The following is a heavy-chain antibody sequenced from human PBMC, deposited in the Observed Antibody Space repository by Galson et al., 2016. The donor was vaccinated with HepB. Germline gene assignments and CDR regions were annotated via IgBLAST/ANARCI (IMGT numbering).Heavy chain of an antibody. CDR2: INNGGTAT. J-gene: IGHJ4*02. CDR1: RFIVNNYW. CDR3: TDLNPN. Sequence: SLRLSCAGSRFIVNNYWMHWVRQVPGKGLVWVSHINNGGTATSYADSVKGRFTISRDIAKSTVYLQMDSLRAEDTAIYYCTDLNPNWGQGILVTVSS. V-gene: IGHV3-74*01.